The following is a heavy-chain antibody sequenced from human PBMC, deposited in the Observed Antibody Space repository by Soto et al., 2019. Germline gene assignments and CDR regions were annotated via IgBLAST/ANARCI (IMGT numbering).Heavy chain of an antibody. Sequence: SESLSLTCTFSGASICGFYWSWIRKSAGKGMEWIGRIYATGTTDYNPSFKRRVMMSVDKSKTQFSRKLRSVTAAGTAVYYCVRDGTKSLRDWFNPWGQGISVTVS. J-gene: IGHJ5*02. CDR3: VRDGTKSLRDWFNP. CDR1: GASICGFY. CDR2: IYATGTT. D-gene: IGHD1-1*01. V-gene: IGHV4-4*07.